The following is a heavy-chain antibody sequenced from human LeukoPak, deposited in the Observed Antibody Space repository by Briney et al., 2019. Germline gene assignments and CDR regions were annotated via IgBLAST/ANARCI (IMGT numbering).Heavy chain of an antibody. CDR2: IYYSGST. CDR1: GGSISSSSYY. V-gene: IGHV4-39*07. Sequence: SETLSLTCTVSGGSISSSSYYWGWIRQPPGKGLEWIGSIYYSGSTYYNPSLKSRVTISVDTSKNQFSLKLSSVTAADTAVYYCAKSSVASNIAVAGTRYYYGMDVWGQGTTVTVSS. CDR3: AKSSVASNIAVAGTRYYYGMDV. J-gene: IGHJ6*02. D-gene: IGHD6-19*01.